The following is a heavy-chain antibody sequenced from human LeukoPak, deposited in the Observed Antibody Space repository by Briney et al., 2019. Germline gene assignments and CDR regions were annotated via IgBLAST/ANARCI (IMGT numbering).Heavy chain of an antibody. D-gene: IGHD3-10*01. V-gene: IGHV4-38-2*02. Sequence: SETLSLTCTVSGYSISSGYYWGWIRQPPGKGLGWIGTIYQSGSTYYNPSLKSRVTISIDTSKNQFSLKLSSVTAADTAVYYCARTYYYGSGSYYDSRDGFDIWGQGTMVTVSS. CDR2: IYQSGST. J-gene: IGHJ3*02. CDR1: GYSISSGYY. CDR3: ARTYYYGSGSYYDSRDGFDI.